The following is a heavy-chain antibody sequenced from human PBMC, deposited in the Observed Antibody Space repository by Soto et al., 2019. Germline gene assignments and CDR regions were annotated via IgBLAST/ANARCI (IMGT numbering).Heavy chain of an antibody. CDR2: IKSKPDGETM. CDR3: TTDSRGLAAPSFDY. CDR1: GFTFTKAW. J-gene: IGHJ4*02. Sequence: EVQLVESGGGLVEPGGSLRLSCAASGFTFTKAWMSWVRQAPGKGPEWVGRIKSKPDGETMFYAAPVKGRFTVPRDDSNSTLYLQMSSLKSEDTALYFCTTDSRGLAAPSFDYWGQGTLVTVSS. D-gene: IGHD6-13*01. V-gene: IGHV3-15*01.